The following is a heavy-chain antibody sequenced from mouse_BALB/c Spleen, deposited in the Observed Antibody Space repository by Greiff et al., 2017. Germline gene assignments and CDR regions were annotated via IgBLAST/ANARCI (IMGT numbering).Heavy chain of an antibody. Sequence: EVKLMESGGGLVQPGGSMKLSCVASGFTFSNYWMNWVRQSPEKGLEWVAEIRLKSNNYATHYAESVKGRFTISRDDSKSSVYLQMNNLRAEDTGIYYCTSYYGSSFAYWGQGTLVTVSA. CDR3: TSYYGSSFAY. CDR2: IRLKSNNYAT. CDR1: GFTFSNYW. D-gene: IGHD1-1*01. V-gene: IGHV6-6*02. J-gene: IGHJ3*01.